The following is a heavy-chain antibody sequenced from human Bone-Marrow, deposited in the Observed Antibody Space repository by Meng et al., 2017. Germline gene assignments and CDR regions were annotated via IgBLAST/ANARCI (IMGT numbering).Heavy chain of an antibody. Sequence: GESLKFSCAASGFTFSSYAMSWVRQAPGKGLEWVSAISGSGGSTYYADSVKGRFTISRDNSKNTLYLQMNSLRAEDTAVYYCARGRESSGWYVAYYYYGMDVWGQGTMVTVSS. V-gene: IGHV3-23*01. CDR1: GFTFSSYA. D-gene: IGHD6-19*01. J-gene: IGHJ6*02. CDR2: ISGSGGST. CDR3: ARGRESSGWYVAYYYYGMDV.